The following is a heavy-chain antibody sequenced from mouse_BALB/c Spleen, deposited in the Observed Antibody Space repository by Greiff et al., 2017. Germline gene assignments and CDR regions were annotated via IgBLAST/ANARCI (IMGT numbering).Heavy chain of an antibody. V-gene: IGHV5-12-1*01. D-gene: IGHD4-1*01. CDR2: ISSGGGST. CDR3: ASTNWPAWFAY. J-gene: IGHJ3*01. CDR1: GFAFSSYD. Sequence: EVKLMESGGGLVKPGGSLKLSCAASGFAFSSYDMSWVRQTPEKRLEWVAYISSGGGSTYYPDTVKGRFTISRDNAKNTLYLQMSSLKSEDTAMYYCASTNWPAWFAYWGQGTLVTVSA.